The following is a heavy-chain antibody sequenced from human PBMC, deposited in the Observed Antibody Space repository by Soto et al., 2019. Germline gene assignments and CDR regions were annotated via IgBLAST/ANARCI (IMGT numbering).Heavy chain of an antibody. D-gene: IGHD6-13*01. CDR2: IKQDGSEK. CDR3: ARARIALWFDP. CDR1: GFTFSAYW. J-gene: IGHJ5*02. V-gene: IGHV3-7*03. Sequence: GGSLRLSCAASGFTFSAYWMSWVRQAPGKGLEWVANIKQDGSEKYYVDSVKGRFTISRDNAKNSLYLQMTSQSAEVTAVYYCARARIALWFDPWGQGTLVTVSS.